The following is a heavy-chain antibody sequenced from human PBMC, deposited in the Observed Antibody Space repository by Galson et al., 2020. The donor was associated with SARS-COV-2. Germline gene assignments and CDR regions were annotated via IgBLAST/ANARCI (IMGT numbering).Heavy chain of an antibody. J-gene: IGHJ4*02. CDR3: ARASSWYWYFDY. V-gene: IGHV3-33*01. D-gene: IGHD6-13*01. CDR1: GFSFSSYG. Sequence: GESLKISCAASGFSFSSYGMHWVRQAPGKGLEWVAVIWYDGRNKYYADSVKGRFTISRDNSKNTLYLQMNSLRAEDTAVYYCARASSWYWYFDYWGQGTLVTVSS. CDR2: IWYDGRNK.